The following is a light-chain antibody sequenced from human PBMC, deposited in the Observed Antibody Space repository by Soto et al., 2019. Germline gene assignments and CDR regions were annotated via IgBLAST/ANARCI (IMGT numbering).Light chain of an antibody. V-gene: IGKV3-20*01. CDR1: QSVSINH. CDR2: GAS. J-gene: IGKJ2*01. Sequence: VLTQSPGVLSLSPRERATLTCRDNQSVSINHLAWYQQKPGQAPRLIIYGASRRATGITDRFCGSGSGTDFTLTISRLEPEDFAVYYCQHYGSSTYTFGQGTKVEIK. CDR3: QHYGSSTYT.